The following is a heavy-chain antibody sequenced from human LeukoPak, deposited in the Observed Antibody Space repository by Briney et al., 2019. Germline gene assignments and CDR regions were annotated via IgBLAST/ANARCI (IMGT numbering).Heavy chain of an antibody. CDR3: ARVLDYYYDSSGYYYRAAFDI. Sequence: GASVKVSCKASGYTFTSYGISWVRQAPGQGLEWMGWISAYNGNTNYAQKLQGRVTMTTDTSTSTAYMELRSLRSDDTAVYYCARVLDYYYDSSGYYYRAAFDIWGQGTMVTVSS. J-gene: IGHJ3*02. V-gene: IGHV1-18*01. CDR2: ISAYNGNT. D-gene: IGHD3-22*01. CDR1: GYTFTSYG.